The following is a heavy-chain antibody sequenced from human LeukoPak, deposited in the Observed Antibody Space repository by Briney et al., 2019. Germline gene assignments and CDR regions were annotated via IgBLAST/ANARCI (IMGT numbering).Heavy chain of an antibody. J-gene: IGHJ4*02. CDR1: GFTFSSYA. Sequence: GGSLRLSCAASGFTFSSYAMSWVGQAPGKGLEWVSAVSSSGGSTNYADYVKGQFTISRDNSKNTVYLHMNNLRAEDTAVYYCAKEGRKTGNTYGYEFDSWGQGTLVTVSS. V-gene: IGHV3-23*01. CDR2: VSSSGGST. D-gene: IGHD5-18*01. CDR3: AKEGRKTGNTYGYEFDS.